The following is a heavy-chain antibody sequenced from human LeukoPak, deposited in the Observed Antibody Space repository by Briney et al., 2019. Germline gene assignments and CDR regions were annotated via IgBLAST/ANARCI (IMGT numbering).Heavy chain of an antibody. J-gene: IGHJ6*02. CDR2: TRNKANSYTT. D-gene: IGHD2-2*01. CDR1: GFTFSDHY. CDR3: ARPGYCSSTSCYGMDV. V-gene: IGHV3-72*01. Sequence: GGSLRLSCAASGFTFSDHYMDWVRQAPGKGLEWVGRTRNKANSYTTEYAASVKGRFTISRDDSKNSLYLQMSSLKTEDTAVYYCARPGYCSSTSCYGMDVWGQGTTVTVFS.